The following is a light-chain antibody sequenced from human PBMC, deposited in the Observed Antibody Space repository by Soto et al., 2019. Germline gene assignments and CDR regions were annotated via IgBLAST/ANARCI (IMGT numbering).Light chain of an antibody. V-gene: IGKV3-20*01. Sequence: EIVLTQSPGTLSLSPGERATLSCRASQIVISTYLAWYQQKPGQAPRLLIYGASSRATGIPDRFSGSGSGTDFTLTISRLEPEDFAVYYCQHYSSSPPWTFGQGTKVEIK. CDR2: GAS. J-gene: IGKJ1*01. CDR1: QIVISTY. CDR3: QHYSSSPPWT.